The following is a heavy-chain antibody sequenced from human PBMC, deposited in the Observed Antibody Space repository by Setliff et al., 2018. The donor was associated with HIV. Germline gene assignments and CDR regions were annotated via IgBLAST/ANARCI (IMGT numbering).Heavy chain of an antibody. J-gene: IGHJ3*02. V-gene: IGHV3-15*01. D-gene: IGHD3-10*01. CDR3: TPHPYYYTYGGNFDI. CDR1: GFTFSNAW. CDR2: IKSKIDGGTT. Sequence: GGSLRLSCAASGFTFSNAWMSWVRQAPGKGLEWVGRIKSKIDGGTTDYAAPVKGRFTISRDDSTNTLHLQMNSLKTEDTAVYYCTPHPYYYTYGGNFDIWGQGTMVTVSS.